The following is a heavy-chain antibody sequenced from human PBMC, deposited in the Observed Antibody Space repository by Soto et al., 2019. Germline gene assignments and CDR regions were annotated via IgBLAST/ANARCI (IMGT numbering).Heavy chain of an antibody. V-gene: IGHV4-34*02. Sequence: QVQLQQWGAGLLKPSETLSLTCAVYGGSFSDYYWSWIRQTPEKGLVWIGEVSHSGSTTYNPSLKNRVTIAIHTSKNQFSLTLNSVTAADTAMYFCAREEPASRHHDYWGQGNLVTVSS. CDR2: VSHSGST. J-gene: IGHJ4*02. CDR1: GGSFSDYY. D-gene: IGHD1-26*01. CDR3: AREEPASRHHDY.